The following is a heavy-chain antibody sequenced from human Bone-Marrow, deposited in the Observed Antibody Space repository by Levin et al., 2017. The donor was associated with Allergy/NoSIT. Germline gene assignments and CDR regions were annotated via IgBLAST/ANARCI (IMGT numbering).Heavy chain of an antibody. CDR3: ARAPQLRYFDWLLYHAFDI. CDR2: IYYSGST. V-gene: IGHV4-30-4*01. CDR1: GGSISSGDYY. J-gene: IGHJ3*02. Sequence: SQTLSLTCTVSGGSISSGDYYWSWIRQPPGKGLEWIGYIYYSGSTYYNPSLKSRVTISVDTSKNQFSLKLSSVTAADTAVYYCARAPQLRYFDWLLYHAFDIWGQGTMVTVSS. D-gene: IGHD3-9*01.